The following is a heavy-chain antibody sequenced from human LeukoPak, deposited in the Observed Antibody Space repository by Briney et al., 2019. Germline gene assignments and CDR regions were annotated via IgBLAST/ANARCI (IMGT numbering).Heavy chain of an antibody. D-gene: IGHD2-8*01. V-gene: IGHV4-4*07. CDR2: IYTSGST. CDR1: GGSISSYY. CDR3: ARDQVYCTNGVCEADWFDP. Sequence: PSETLSLTCTVSGGSISSYYWSWIRQPAGKRLEWIGRIYTSGSTNYNPSLKSRVTMSVDTSKNQFSLKLSSVTAADTAVYYCARDQVYCTNGVCEADWFDPWGQGTLVTVSS. J-gene: IGHJ5*02.